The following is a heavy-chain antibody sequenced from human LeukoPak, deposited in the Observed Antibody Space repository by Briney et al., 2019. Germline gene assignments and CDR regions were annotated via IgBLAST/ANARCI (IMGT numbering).Heavy chain of an antibody. Sequence: PGRSLRLSCAASGFTFSSYAMHWVRQAPGKGLEWVAVISYDGSNKYYADSVKGRFTISRVNSKNTLYLQMNSLRAEDTAVYYCASNRYYFDYWGQGTLVTVSS. CDR3: ASNRYYFDY. J-gene: IGHJ4*02. V-gene: IGHV3-30-3*01. CDR1: GFTFSSYA. CDR2: ISYDGSNK. D-gene: IGHD1-14*01.